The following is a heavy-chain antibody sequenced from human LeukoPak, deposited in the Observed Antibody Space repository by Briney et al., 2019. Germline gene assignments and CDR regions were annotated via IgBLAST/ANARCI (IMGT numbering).Heavy chain of an antibody. CDR1: GFTFSSYS. D-gene: IGHD6-19*01. V-gene: IGHV3-21*01. Sequence: GGSLRLSCAASGFTFSSYSMNWVRQAPGKGLEWVSSISSSSSYIYYADSVKGRFTISRDNAKNSLYLQMNSLRAEDTAVYYCARDRSGWYPLDSWGQGTLVTVSS. CDR2: ISSSSSYI. J-gene: IGHJ4*02. CDR3: ARDRSGWYPLDS.